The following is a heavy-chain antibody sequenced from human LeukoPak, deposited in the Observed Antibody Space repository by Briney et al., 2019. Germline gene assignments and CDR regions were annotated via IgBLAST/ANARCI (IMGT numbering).Heavy chain of an antibody. CDR1: GFIFRNYW. D-gene: IGHD4-17*01. Sequence: PGGSLRLSCAASGFIFRNYWMHWVRQAPGKGLVWVARINPNGITTTYTDSVKGRFTISRDNAKNTLYLQMNSLRAEDTAVYYCARESTVTGSDYWGQGTLVTVSS. CDR3: ARESTVTGSDY. V-gene: IGHV3-74*01. CDR2: INPNGITT. J-gene: IGHJ4*02.